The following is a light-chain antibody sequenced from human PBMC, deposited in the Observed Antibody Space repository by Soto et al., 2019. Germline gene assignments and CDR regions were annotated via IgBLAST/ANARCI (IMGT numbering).Light chain of an antibody. J-gene: IGKJ1*01. Sequence: EIVFATYPGTLALSSGGRATLSCRASQSVTNNQFAWFRQKPGQAPRLLIWGVSNRATGIPDRFSGSGSGTDFTLTISRLEPEDFVVFYCYQYGSTPPTFGQGTKVDI. CDR1: QSVTNNQ. CDR2: GVS. V-gene: IGKV3-20*01. CDR3: YQYGSTPPT.